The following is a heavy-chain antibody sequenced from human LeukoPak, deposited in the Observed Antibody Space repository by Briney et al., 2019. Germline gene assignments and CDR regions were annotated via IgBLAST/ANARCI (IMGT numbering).Heavy chain of an antibody. CDR3: ARWKRATDAFDI. D-gene: IGHD1-26*01. V-gene: IGHV4-39*07. J-gene: IGHJ3*02. CDR1: GDFISSSNYY. CDR2: IYYGGST. Sequence: SETLSLTCTVSGDFISSSNYYWDWLRQPPGKGLEWIGRIYYGGSTYYNPSLKSRVTISVDTSKNQFSLNLSSVTAADTAVYYCARWKRATDAFDIWGQGTMVTVSS.